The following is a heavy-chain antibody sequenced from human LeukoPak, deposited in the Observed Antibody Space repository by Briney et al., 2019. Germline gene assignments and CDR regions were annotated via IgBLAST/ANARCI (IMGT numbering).Heavy chain of an antibody. D-gene: IGHD3-9*01. CDR1: GFTFSSYS. CDR3: ARDKSPPYYDILTGYPRRSWFDP. CDR2: ISSSSSYI. V-gene: IGHV3-21*01. J-gene: IGHJ5*02. Sequence: GGSLRLSCAASGFTFSSYSMNWVRQAPGKGLEWVSSISSSSSYIYYADSVKGRFTISRDNAKNSLYLQMNSLRAEDTAVYYCARDKSPPYYDILTGYPRRSWFDPWGQGTLVTVSS.